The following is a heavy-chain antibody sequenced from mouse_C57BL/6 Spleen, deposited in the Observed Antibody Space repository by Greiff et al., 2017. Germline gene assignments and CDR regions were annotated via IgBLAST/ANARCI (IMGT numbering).Heavy chain of an antibody. V-gene: IGHV1-80*01. CDR1: GYAFSSYW. D-gene: IGHD2-3*01. CDR3: ARQRLLRGDY. Sequence: QVQLQQSGAELVKPGASVKISCKASGYAFSSYWMNWVKQRPGKGLEGIGQIYPGDGDTNYNGKFKGKATLTADKSSSTAYMQLSSLTSADSAVYFCARQRLLRGDYGGQGTSVTVSS. CDR2: IYPGDGDT. J-gene: IGHJ4*01.